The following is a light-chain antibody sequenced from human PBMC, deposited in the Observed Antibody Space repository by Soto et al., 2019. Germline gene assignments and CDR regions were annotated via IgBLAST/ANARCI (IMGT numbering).Light chain of an antibody. CDR2: AAS. CDR1: QGISNY. J-gene: IGKJ4*01. CDR3: EEYNSAPPLT. V-gene: IGKV1-27*01. Sequence: DIQMTQSPSSLSASVGDRVTITCRASQGISNYLAWYQQKPGKVPKLLIYAASTLQSGVPSRFSGSGAGTDFTITISSLQPADVATYYGEEYNSAPPLTVGGGTWVEIK.